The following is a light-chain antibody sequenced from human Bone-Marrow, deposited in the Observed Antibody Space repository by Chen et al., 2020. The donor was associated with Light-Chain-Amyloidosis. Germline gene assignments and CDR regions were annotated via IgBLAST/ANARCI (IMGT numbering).Light chain of an antibody. CDR2: DVS. V-gene: IGLV2-14*01. CDR3: SSYTSSSTLGV. CDR1: SSDVGGYNY. J-gene: IGLJ3*02. Sequence: QSALTQPASVSGSPGQSITISCTGTSSDVGGYNYVSWYQQHPGQAPKLMIYDVSTRPSGVSHRFSGSKSGNTASLTISGLQAEDEADYYCSSYTSSSTLGVFGGGTKLTVL.